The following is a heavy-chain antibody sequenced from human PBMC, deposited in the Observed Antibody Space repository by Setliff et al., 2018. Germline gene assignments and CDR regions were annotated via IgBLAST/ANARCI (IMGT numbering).Heavy chain of an antibody. V-gene: IGHV4-39*02. D-gene: IGHD6-19*01. CDR2: INYSGIT. CDR1: GDSISSSSYY. CDR3: ARAISGWFSAHYYYMDV. Sequence: SETLSLTCSVSGDSISSSSYYWGWIRQPPGKGLEWIGSINYSGITYYSPSLKSRVIVSVDTSKNQFSLKLSSVTAADTAVYYCARAISGWFSAHYYYMDVWGKGTTVTVSS. J-gene: IGHJ6*03.